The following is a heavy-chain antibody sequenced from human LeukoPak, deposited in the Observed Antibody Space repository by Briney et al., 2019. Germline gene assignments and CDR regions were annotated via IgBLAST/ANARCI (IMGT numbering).Heavy chain of an antibody. CDR2: INPNSGGT. D-gene: IGHD4-17*01. CDR1: GYTFTGYY. Sequence: ASVKVSCKASGYTFTGYYMHWVRQAPGQGLEWMGWINPNSGGTNYAQKFQGRVTMTRDTSISTAYMELSRLRSDDTAVYYCARGVMTTVTTPYYYYYMDVWGKGTTVTVSS. V-gene: IGHV1-2*02. J-gene: IGHJ6*03. CDR3: ARGVMTTVTTPYYYYYMDV.